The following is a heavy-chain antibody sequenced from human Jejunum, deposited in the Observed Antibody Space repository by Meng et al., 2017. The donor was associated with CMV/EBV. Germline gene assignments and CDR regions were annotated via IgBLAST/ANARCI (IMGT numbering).Heavy chain of an antibody. V-gene: IGHV4-39*01. CDR2: VYYTGNT. CDR1: GCSIIISSYY. CDR3: ARHPVAGTFDY. Sequence: VSGCSIIISSYYWGWVRQPPGKGLEWIGSVYYTGNTYYNPSLKSRVTISMDASKNQFSLNLASVTAADTAVYHCARHPVAGTFDYWGQGTLVTVSS. J-gene: IGHJ4*02. D-gene: IGHD6-19*01.